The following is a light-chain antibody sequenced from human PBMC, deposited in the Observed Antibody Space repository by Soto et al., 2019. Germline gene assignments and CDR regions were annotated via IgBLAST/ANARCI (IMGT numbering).Light chain of an antibody. CDR3: CSYAGSYSYV. CDR2: DVS. Sequence: QSVLTQPRSVSGSPGQSVTISCTATSSDVGGYNYVSWYQQHPGKAPKLMIYDVSKRPSGVPDRFSGSKSGNTASLTIYGLQAEDEADYYCCSYAGSYSYVLGNGTKVTVL. V-gene: IGLV2-11*01. J-gene: IGLJ1*01. CDR1: SSDVGGYNY.